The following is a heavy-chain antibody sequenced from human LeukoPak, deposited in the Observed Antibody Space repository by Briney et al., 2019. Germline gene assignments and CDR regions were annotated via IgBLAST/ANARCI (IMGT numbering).Heavy chain of an antibody. CDR1: GYSFTSYW. J-gene: IGHJ5*02. CDR3: ARQLGHYDSRSPARINWFDP. V-gene: IGHV5-51*01. Sequence: GESLKISCKGSGYSFTSYWIGWVRQMPGKGLEWMGIIYPGDSDTRYSPSFQGQVTISADKSISTAYLQWSSLKASDTAMYYCARQLGHYDSRSPARINWFDPWGQGTLVTVSS. CDR2: IYPGDSDT. D-gene: IGHD3-22*01.